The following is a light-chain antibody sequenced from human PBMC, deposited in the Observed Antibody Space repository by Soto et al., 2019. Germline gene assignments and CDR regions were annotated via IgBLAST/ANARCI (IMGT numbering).Light chain of an antibody. J-gene: IGLJ1*01. V-gene: IGLV1-40*01. CDR1: SSNIGAGYD. Sequence: QSVLTQPPSVSGAPGQRVTISCTGSSSNIGAGYDVSWYQQLPGTAPKFLIYGNTDRPSGVPDRFSGSKSGTSASLAITGLQAEDEADYYCQSYDSSLSGYVFGIGTKLTVL. CDR3: QSYDSSLSGYV. CDR2: GNT.